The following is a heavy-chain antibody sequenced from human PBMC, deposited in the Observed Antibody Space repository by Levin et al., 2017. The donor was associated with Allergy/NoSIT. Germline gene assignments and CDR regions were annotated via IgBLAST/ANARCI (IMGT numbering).Heavy chain of an antibody. CDR1: GYTFTGYY. J-gene: IGHJ6*03. Sequence: ASVKVSCKASGYTFTGYYMHWVRQAPGQGLEWMGRINPNSGGTNYAQKFQGRVTMTRDTSISTAYMELSRLRSDDTAVYYCARVIRGDNYYMDVWGKGTTVTVSS. V-gene: IGHV1-2*06. CDR3: ARVIRGDNYYMDV. D-gene: IGHD2-21*02. CDR2: INPNSGGT.